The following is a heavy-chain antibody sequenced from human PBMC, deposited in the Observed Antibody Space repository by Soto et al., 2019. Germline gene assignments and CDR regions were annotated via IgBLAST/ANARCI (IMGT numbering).Heavy chain of an antibody. J-gene: IGHJ6*02. CDR2: IVVGSGNT. V-gene: IGHV1-58*01. Sequence: GASVKVSCKASGFTFTSSAVQWVRQARGQRLEWIGWIVVGSGNTNYAQKFQERVTITRDMSTSTAYMKLSSLRSEDTAVYYCAAAEYSSSSGGTRIYYYYYGMDVWG. CDR3: AAAEYSSSSGGTRIYYYYYGMDV. CDR1: GFTFTSSA. D-gene: IGHD6-6*01.